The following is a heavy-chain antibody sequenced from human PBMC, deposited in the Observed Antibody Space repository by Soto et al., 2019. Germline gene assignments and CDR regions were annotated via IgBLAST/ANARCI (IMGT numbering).Heavy chain of an antibody. CDR1: GDCLSTSNVA. J-gene: IGHJ4*02. Sequence: SQTLSLTCAISGDCLSTSNVAWNWIRQSPSGGLEWLGRTGYTSKWYNDYAVSVRSRITVNPDTSRNQFSLHLNSVTPDDTAVYYCARGINSAFDYWGQGTLVTVSS. CDR3: ARGINSAFDY. V-gene: IGHV6-1*01. CDR2: TGYTSKWYN. D-gene: IGHD2-21*01.